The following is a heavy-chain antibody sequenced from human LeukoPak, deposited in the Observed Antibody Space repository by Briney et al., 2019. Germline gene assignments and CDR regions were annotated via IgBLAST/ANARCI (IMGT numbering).Heavy chain of an antibody. V-gene: IGHV3-66*01. D-gene: IGHD6-19*01. CDR1: EFIVSINY. CDR2: IYSRGDT. CDR3: ARGPTDLPYSSGWYGLKAWFDP. J-gene: IGHJ5*02. Sequence: PGGSLRLSCAASEFIVSINYMTWVRQAPGKGLEWVSLIYSRGDTKYADSVKGRFTISRDNSKNTLYLQMSSLRTEDTAVYYCARGPTDLPYSSGWYGLKAWFDPWGQGTLVTVSS.